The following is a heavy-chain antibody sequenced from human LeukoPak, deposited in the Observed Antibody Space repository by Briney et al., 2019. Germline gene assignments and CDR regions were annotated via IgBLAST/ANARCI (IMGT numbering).Heavy chain of an antibody. CDR3: AKDALGGSGSYSWGTFDY. D-gene: IGHD3-10*01. V-gene: IGHV3-23*01. J-gene: IGHJ4*02. CDR2: ISGWGSTA. CDR1: GFSFSSYA. Sequence: GGSLRLSCAASGFSFSSYALSWVRRAPGKGLEWVSGISGWGSTAVYTDSVRGRFTVSRDNSKNTLYLQMNSLRDEDTAAYYCAKDALGGSGSYSWGTFDYWGQGTLVTVSS.